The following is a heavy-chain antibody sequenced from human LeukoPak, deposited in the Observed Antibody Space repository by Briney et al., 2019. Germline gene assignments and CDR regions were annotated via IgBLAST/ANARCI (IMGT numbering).Heavy chain of an antibody. CDR3: AKDYSKTSYYGSGTYYRPNWFDP. J-gene: IGHJ5*02. Sequence: GGSLRLSCAASGFTFSSYGIHWVRQAPGKGLEWVAFIRYDGSNKYYADSVKGRFTISRDNSKNTLYLQMNSLRAEDTAVYYCAKDYSKTSYYGSGTYYRPNWFDPWGQGTLVTVSS. CDR2: IRYDGSNK. V-gene: IGHV3-30*02. CDR1: GFTFSSYG. D-gene: IGHD3-10*01.